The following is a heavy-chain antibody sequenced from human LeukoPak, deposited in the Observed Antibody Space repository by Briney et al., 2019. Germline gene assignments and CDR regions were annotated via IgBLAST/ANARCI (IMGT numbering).Heavy chain of an antibody. D-gene: IGHD4-17*01. V-gene: IGHV4-61*02. CDR2: IYTSGGT. CDR3: ARNIYGDYVAEEY. CDR1: GESISSGSYY. Sequence: SQTLSLTCTVSGESISSGSYYWSWIRQPAGKGLEWIGRIYTSGGTNYNPSLKSRVTISVDTSKNQFSLKLSSVTAADTAVYYCARNIYGDYVAEEYWGQGTLVTVSS. J-gene: IGHJ4*02.